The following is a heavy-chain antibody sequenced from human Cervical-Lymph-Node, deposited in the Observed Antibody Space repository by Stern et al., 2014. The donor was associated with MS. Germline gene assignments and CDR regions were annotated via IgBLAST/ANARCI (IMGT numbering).Heavy chain of an antibody. CDR2: IWYDGSNK. CDR3: AREGGNTAEYFQH. V-gene: IGHV3-33*01. D-gene: IGHD4-23*01. Sequence: VHLVESGGGVVQPGRSLRLSCAASGFTFSSSGMHWVRQATGKGLEWLASIWYDGSNKYYADSVKGRFTISRDNSKNTLYLQMNSLRAEDTAVYYCAREGGNTAEYFQHWGQGTLVTVSS. CDR1: GFTFSSSG. J-gene: IGHJ1*01.